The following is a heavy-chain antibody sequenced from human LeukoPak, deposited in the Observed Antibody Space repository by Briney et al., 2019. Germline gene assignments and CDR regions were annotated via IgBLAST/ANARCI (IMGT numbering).Heavy chain of an antibody. CDR1: GFSFGDYY. CDR3: ARDRNSGSDAFDI. J-gene: IGHJ3*02. Sequence: PGGSLRLSCAASGFSFGDYYMNWVRQAPGKGLEWISYISSGSSYTTYADSVKGRFTISRVNAKNSLYLQMNSLRAEDTALYYCARDRNSGSDAFDIWGQGTVVTVSS. CDR2: ISSGSSYT. D-gene: IGHD6-19*01. V-gene: IGHV3-11*06.